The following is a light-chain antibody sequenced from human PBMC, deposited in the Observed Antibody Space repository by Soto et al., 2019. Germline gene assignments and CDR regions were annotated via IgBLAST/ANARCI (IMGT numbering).Light chain of an antibody. CDR1: SSDIGAYNF. Sequence: QSVLTQPASVSGSPGQSITISCTGTSSDIGAYNFVSWYQQYPGKAPKLMLYDVNIRPSGVSNRFSGSKSGNTASLTISGLQAEDEADYYCTSWTTSTTMIFGGGTKLTVL. CDR3: TSWTTSTTMI. V-gene: IGLV2-14*03. CDR2: DVN. J-gene: IGLJ2*01.